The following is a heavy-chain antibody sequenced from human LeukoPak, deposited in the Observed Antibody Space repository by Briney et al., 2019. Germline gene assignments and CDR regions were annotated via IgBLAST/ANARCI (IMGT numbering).Heavy chain of an antibody. D-gene: IGHD2-15*01. CDR3: AKGRNIVVVVAAHDY. J-gene: IGHJ4*02. Sequence: PGGSLRLSCAASGFTFSSYAMSWVRQAPGKGLEWVSAISGSGGSTYYADSVKGRFTISRDNSKNTLYLQMNSLRAEDTAVYYCAKGRNIVVVVAAHDYWGQGTLVTVSS. CDR1: GFTFSSYA. CDR2: ISGSGGST. V-gene: IGHV3-23*01.